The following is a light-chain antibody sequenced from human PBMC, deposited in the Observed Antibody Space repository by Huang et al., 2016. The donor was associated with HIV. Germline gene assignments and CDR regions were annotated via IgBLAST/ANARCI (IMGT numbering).Light chain of an antibody. CDR3: QQYDNWPLT. CDR2: GAS. CDR1: LRVSTN. V-gene: IGKV3-15*01. Sequence: ERVMTQSPATVSLSPGERATLSCRASLRVSTNLAWYQQRPGQAPRLLIYGASTRAPGIPARFSGGGSGAEFTLTISSLQSEDFAVYYCQQYDNWPLTFGGGTKVQIK. J-gene: IGKJ4*01.